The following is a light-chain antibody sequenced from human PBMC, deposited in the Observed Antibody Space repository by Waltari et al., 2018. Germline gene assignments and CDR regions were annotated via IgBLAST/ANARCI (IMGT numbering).Light chain of an antibody. CDR3: QQYYSTLTT. CDR2: AAS. CDR1: QCLINS. Sequence: LQMAQSPSSLSPSVGDTVPITGRASQCLINSLAWYQQKPGKAPKLLLYAASRLESGVPSRFSGSGSGTDYTITISSLQPEDFATYYCQQYYSTLTTFGQGTRLEIK. J-gene: IGKJ5*01. V-gene: IGKV1-NL1*01.